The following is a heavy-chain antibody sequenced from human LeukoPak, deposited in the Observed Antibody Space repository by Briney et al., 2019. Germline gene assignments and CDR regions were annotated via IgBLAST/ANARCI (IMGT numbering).Heavy chain of an antibody. CDR1: GGSISSGGYY. CDR2: IYHSGST. J-gene: IGHJ4*02. D-gene: IGHD6-6*01. CDR3: ARSLGIAARPNFPGY. Sequence: KPSETLSLTCTVSGGSISSGGYYWSWTRQPPGKGLEWVGYIYHSGSTYYNPSLKSRVTISVDRSKNQFSLKLSSVTAADTAVYYCARSLGIAARPNFPGYWGQGTLVTVSS. V-gene: IGHV4-30-2*01.